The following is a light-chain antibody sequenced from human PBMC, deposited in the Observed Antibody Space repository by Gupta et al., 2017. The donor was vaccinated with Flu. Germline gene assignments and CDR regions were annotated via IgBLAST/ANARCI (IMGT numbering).Light chain of an antibody. CDR3: SSYAGSNTPYV. CDR1: SSDVGYYNY. V-gene: IGLV2-8*01. CDR2: EVS. Sequence: QSALTQPPSASGSPGQSVTISCTGTSSDVGYYNYVSWYQQHPGKPPKLRIYEVSKRPSGVPDRFSGSKSGSTASLTVSGLQTEDEADYYCSSYAGSNTPYVFGTGTKVTVL. J-gene: IGLJ1*01.